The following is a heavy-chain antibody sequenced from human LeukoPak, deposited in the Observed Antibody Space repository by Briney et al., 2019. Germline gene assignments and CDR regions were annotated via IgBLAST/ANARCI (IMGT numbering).Heavy chain of an antibody. V-gene: IGHV4-39*06. Sequence: PSETLSLTCTVSGGSISSSSYYWGWIRQPPGKGLEWIGSIYYSGSTYYNPSLKSRVTISVDTSKNQFPLKLSSVTAADTAVYYCAGDTAMAYYYFDYWGQGTLVTVSS. CDR2: IYYSGST. D-gene: IGHD5-18*01. J-gene: IGHJ4*02. CDR1: GGSISSSSYY. CDR3: AGDTAMAYYYFDY.